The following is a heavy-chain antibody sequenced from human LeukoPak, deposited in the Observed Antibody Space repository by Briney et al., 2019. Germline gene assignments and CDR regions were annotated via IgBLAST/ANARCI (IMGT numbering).Heavy chain of an antibody. CDR1: GFTFSSCG. V-gene: IGHV3-74*01. CDR3: ARGAKGYWYFDL. J-gene: IGHJ2*01. Sequence: GRSLRLSCAASGFTFSSCGMHWVRQAPGKGLVWVSRVNVDGSTYYADSVKGRFTVSRDNAENTLYLQVNSLGDEDTAVYYCARGAKGYWYFDLWGRGTLVTVSS. CDR2: VNVDGST.